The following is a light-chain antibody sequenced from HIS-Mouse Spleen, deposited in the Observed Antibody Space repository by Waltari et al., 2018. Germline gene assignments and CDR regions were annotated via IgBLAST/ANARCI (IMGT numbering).Light chain of an antibody. CDR3: QQYNNWPPSIT. Sequence: EIVMTESPATLSVSPGERATLPCRASQSVSSNLAGYQQKPGQAPRLLIYGASTRATGIPARFSGSGSGTEFTLTISSMQSEDFAVYYCQQYNNWPPSITFGQGTRLEIK. V-gene: IGKV3-15*01. J-gene: IGKJ5*01. CDR2: GAS. CDR1: QSVSSN.